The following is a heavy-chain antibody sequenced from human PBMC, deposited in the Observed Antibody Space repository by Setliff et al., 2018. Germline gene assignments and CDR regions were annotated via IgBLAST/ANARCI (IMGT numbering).Heavy chain of an antibody. CDR1: GYTFDDYG. CDR2: ISPHTGNT. Sequence: GASVKVSCKTSGYTFDDYGIAWVRQAPGQGLEWMGWISPHTGNTYYTPKLHGRVTLTTDTSARTAYMELRSLSSDDTAVYYCSRLVRFCTRTACQRLSGGEFWGQGTLVT. J-gene: IGHJ4*02. D-gene: IGHD2-8*01. V-gene: IGHV1-18*01. CDR3: SRLVRFCTRTACQRLSGGEF.